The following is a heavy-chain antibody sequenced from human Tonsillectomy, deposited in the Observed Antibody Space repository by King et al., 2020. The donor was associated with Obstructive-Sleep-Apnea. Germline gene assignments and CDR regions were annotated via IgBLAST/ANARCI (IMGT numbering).Heavy chain of an antibody. CDR1: GYTFTGYY. CDR3: ARENADTKEEKKGMDV. CDR2: INPNSGGT. Sequence: VQLVESGAEVKKPGASVKVSCKASGYTFTGYYLHWVRQAPGQGLEWMGWINPNSGGTNYAQKFRGRVTMTRDTSISTAFMELSRLRSDDTAVYYCARENADTKEEKKGMDVWGQGTTVTVSS. V-gene: IGHV1-2*02. J-gene: IGHJ6*02. D-gene: IGHD2-8*01.